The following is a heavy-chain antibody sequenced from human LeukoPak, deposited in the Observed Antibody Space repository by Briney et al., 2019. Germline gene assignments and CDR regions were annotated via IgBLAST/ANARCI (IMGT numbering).Heavy chain of an antibody. J-gene: IGHJ6*02. CDR2: IKQDGSEK. CDR1: GFTFSSYW. Sequence: PGGSLRLSCAASGFTFSSYWMSWVRQAPGRGLEWVANIKQDGSEKYHVDSVKGRFTISRDNAKNSLYLQMNSLRAEDTAVYYCARDRRGYSYGYSRRGMDVWGQGTTVTASS. V-gene: IGHV3-7*01. D-gene: IGHD5-18*01. CDR3: ARDRRGYSYGYSRRGMDV.